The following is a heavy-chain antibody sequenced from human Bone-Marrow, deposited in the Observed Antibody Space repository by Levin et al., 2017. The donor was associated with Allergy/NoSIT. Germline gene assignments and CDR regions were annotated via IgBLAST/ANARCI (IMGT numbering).Heavy chain of an antibody. Sequence: SETLSLTCTVSSGFIRSDEHYWSWIRQSPGTGLEWIGYTYYSGSTYYNPSLKSRITMSVDTSKSQFSLELNSVTAADTAVYYCAREVSHYYGSGTFYFDHWGQGILVTVSS. V-gene: IGHV4-30-4*01. D-gene: IGHD3-10*01. CDR2: TYYSGST. CDR3: AREVSHYYGSGTFYFDH. J-gene: IGHJ4*02. CDR1: SGFIRSDEHY.